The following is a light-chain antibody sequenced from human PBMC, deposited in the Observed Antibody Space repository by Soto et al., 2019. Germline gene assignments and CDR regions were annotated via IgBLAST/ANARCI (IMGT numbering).Light chain of an antibody. CDR1: QGSSSY. CDR2: AAS. CDR3: QPYYSYPWT. J-gene: IGKJ1*01. V-gene: IGKV1-8*01. Sequence: AIRMTQSPSSFSASTGDRVTITCRASQGSSSYLAWYQQKPGKAPKLLIYAASTLQSGVPSRFSGSGSGTAFTLAISCLQYEDFATYYCQPYYSYPWTFGQGTKVDIK.